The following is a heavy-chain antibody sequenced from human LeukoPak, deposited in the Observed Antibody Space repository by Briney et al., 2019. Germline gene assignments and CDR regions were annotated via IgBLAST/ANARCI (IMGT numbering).Heavy chain of an antibody. CDR3: ARAPQYCSGGSCYFFAGREYYFDY. Sequence: ASVKVSCKASGYIFTRYGISWVRQAPGQGLEWMGWISALYGNTNYAQKLQGRVTMTTDTSTSTAYMELRSLRSDDTAVYYCARAPQYCSGGSCYFFAGREYYFDYWGQGTLVTVSS. V-gene: IGHV1-18*01. J-gene: IGHJ4*02. CDR1: GYIFTRYG. CDR2: ISALYGNT. D-gene: IGHD2-15*01.